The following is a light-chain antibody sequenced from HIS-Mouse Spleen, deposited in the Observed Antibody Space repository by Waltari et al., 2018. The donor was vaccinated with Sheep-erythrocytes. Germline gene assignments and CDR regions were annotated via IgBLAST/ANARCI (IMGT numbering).Light chain of an antibody. V-gene: IGLV2-8*01. Sequence: QSALTQPPSASGSPGQSVTISCTGTSSDVGGYNYVPWYQQHPGKAPNLMIYEVSKRPSGVPDRVAGSKAGNTASLTVSGLQAEDEADYYCSSYAGSNNWVFGGGTKLTVL. CDR2: EVS. CDR1: SSDVGGYNY. CDR3: SSYAGSNNWV. J-gene: IGLJ3*02.